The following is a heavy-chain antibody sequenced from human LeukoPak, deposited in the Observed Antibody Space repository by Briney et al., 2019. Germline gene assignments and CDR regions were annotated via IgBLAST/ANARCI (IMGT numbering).Heavy chain of an antibody. Sequence: PGGSLRLSCATSGFTFSSYGMHWVRQAPGKGLEWVAVISYDGSNKYYADSVKGRFTISRDNSKNTLYLQMNSLRAEDTAVYYCAKDRRLLWFGELLGDAFDIWGQGTMVTVSS. V-gene: IGHV3-30*18. CDR3: AKDRRLLWFGELLGDAFDI. J-gene: IGHJ3*02. CDR1: GFTFSSYG. CDR2: ISYDGSNK. D-gene: IGHD3-10*01.